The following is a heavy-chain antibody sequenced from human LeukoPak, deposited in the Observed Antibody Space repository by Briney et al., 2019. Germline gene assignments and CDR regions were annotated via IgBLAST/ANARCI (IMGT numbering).Heavy chain of an antibody. J-gene: IGHJ4*02. Sequence: GGSLRLSCAASGFTFSSYTMNWVRQAPGKGLEWVSSIISSSSSIYYADSMKGRFTISRDNAKNSLYLQMNSLRAEDTAVYYRAKSFWWFGEFSPFDYWGQGTLVTVSS. CDR2: IISSSSSI. D-gene: IGHD3-10*01. V-gene: IGHV3-21*01. CDR3: AKSFWWFGEFSPFDY. CDR1: GFTFSSYT.